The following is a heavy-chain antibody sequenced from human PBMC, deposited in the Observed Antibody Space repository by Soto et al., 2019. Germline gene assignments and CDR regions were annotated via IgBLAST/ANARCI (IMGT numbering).Heavy chain of an antibody. CDR3: ARQSVETPVFDH. CDR2: VYPANSDA. CDR1: GYEYFDYW. V-gene: IGHV5-51*01. D-gene: IGHD1-1*01. Sequence: PGEFLKICCSGSGYEYFDYWIGRVRQMPGKGLEWMGLVYPANSDARYSPSFQGQVTISVDRSINTAYLEWSSLKASDNAIYYCARQSVETPVFDHRGQGTLVTVSS. J-gene: IGHJ4*02.